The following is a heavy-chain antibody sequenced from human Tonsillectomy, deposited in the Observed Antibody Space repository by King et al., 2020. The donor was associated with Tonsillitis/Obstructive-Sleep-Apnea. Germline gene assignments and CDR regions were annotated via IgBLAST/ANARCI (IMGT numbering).Heavy chain of an antibody. D-gene: IGHD2-15*01. Sequence: VQLQESGPGLVKPSGTLSLTCAVSVGSISSSNWWSWVRQPPGKGLEWIGEIYHSGSTNYNPSLKSRVTISVDKPKNHFSLKLSSVTAADTAVYYCARDPFVVVVAAPDAFDIWGQGTMVTVSS. J-gene: IGHJ3*02. CDR2: IYHSGST. V-gene: IGHV4-4*02. CDR3: ARDPFVVVVAAPDAFDI. CDR1: VGSISSSNW.